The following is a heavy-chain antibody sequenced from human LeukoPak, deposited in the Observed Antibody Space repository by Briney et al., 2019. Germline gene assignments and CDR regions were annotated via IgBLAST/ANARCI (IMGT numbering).Heavy chain of an antibody. D-gene: IGHD2-2*01. CDR2: INHSGST. CDR3: ARGPLGYCSSSSCHGPDY. J-gene: IGHJ4*02. Sequence: SETLSLTCAVYGDSFSGFFWSWIRQPPGKGLEWIGEINHSGSTNYNPSLKSRVIISADTSENQFSLNLHSVTAADTAVYYCARGPLGYCSSSSCHGPDYWGQGTLVIVSS. CDR1: GDSFSGFF. V-gene: IGHV4-34*01.